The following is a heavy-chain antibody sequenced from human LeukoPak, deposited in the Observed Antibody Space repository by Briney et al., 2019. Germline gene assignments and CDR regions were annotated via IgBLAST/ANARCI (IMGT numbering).Heavy chain of an antibody. J-gene: IGHJ4*02. Sequence: GGSLRLSCAASGFTFSSYEMTWVRQAPGKGLEWVSHISSSGSSIHYADSVKGRFTISRDNAKNSLYLQMNSLRPEDTAVYYCVRDRGGSGWYYLDYWGQGTLVTVSS. CDR2: ISSSGSSI. D-gene: IGHD6-19*01. CDR1: GFTFSSYE. CDR3: VRDRGGSGWYYLDY. V-gene: IGHV3-48*03.